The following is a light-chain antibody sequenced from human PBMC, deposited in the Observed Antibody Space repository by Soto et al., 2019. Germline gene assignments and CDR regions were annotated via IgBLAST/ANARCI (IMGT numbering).Light chain of an antibody. CDR3: QQYDRLPIT. J-gene: IGKJ5*01. V-gene: IGKV1-5*03. Sequence: DVQMTESPSSVSASAGDRVTITCRASQPIHNLLAWYQQTPGKAPKVVIYKASTLKSGVPSRFSGSGSGREFTLTISSLQPEDIEAYYCQQYDRLPITVGQGTRLQIK. CDR2: KAS. CDR1: QPIHNL.